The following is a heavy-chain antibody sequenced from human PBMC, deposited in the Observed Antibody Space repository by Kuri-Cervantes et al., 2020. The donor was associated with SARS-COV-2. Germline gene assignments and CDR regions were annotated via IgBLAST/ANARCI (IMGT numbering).Heavy chain of an antibody. Sequence: AGCLRPSCTVSGRSISSSSYYWGWIRQPPGKGLEWIGSIYYSGSTYYNPYLKSRVTMTVDTSKNRFSLKLRSVTAADTAVYYCARRHYDFWSGSMLDYWGQGTLVTVSS. CDR1: GRSISSSSYY. CDR3: ARRHYDFWSGSMLDY. V-gene: IGHV4-39*01. CDR2: IYYSGST. D-gene: IGHD3-3*01. J-gene: IGHJ4*02.